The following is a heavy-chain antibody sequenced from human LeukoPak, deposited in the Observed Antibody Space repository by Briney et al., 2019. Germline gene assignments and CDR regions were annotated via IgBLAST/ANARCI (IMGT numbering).Heavy chain of an antibody. V-gene: IGHV1-18*01. D-gene: IGHD3-3*01. Sequence: ASVKVSCKASGYAFTSYGISWVRQAPGQGLEWMGWISAYNGNTNYAQKLQGRVTMTTDTSTSTAYMELRSLRSDDTAVYYCARVDLWSGFNWFDPWGQGTLVTVSS. J-gene: IGHJ5*02. CDR3: ARVDLWSGFNWFDP. CDR1: GYAFTSYG. CDR2: ISAYNGNT.